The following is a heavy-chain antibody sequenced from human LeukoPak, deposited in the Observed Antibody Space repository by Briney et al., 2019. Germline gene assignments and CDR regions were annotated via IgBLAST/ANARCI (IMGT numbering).Heavy chain of an antibody. CDR1: GDSISSGSYF. J-gene: IGHJ4*02. CDR2: IYYSGST. V-gene: IGHV4-61*01. Sequence: SSQTLSLTCTVSGDSISSGSYFWSWIRQPPGKGLEWIGYIYYSGSTNYNPSLKSRVTISVDTSKNQFSLKLSSVTAADTAVYYCARVLTYYDILTGYYDVSGPADYWGQGTLVTVSS. D-gene: IGHD3-9*01. CDR3: ARVLTYYDILTGYYDVSGPADY.